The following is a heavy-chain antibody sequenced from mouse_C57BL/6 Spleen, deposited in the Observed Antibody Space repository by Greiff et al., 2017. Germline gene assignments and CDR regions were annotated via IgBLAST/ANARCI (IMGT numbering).Heavy chain of an antibody. D-gene: IGHD1-1*01. CDR1: GFTFSDYG. Sequence: EVKLVESGGGLVQPGGSLKLSCAASGFTFSDYGMAWVRQAPRKGPEWVAFISNLAYSIYYADTVTGRFTISRENAKNTLYLEMSSLRSEDTAMYYCARQGDYYGRAFAYWGQGTLVTVSA. V-gene: IGHV5-15*01. CDR2: ISNLAYSI. J-gene: IGHJ3*01. CDR3: ARQGDYYGRAFAY.